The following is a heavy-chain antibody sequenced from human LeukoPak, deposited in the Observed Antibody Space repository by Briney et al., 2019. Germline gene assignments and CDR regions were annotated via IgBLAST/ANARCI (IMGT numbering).Heavy chain of an antibody. Sequence: GGSLRLSCAASGFTFSSYWMSWIRQAPGKGLEWVSYISSSGSTIYYADSVKGRFTISRDNAKNSLYLQMNSLRAEDTAVYYCARDRNYYDSSGYHRVDYWGQGTLVTVSS. CDR3: ARDRNYYDSSGYHRVDY. J-gene: IGHJ4*02. CDR2: ISSSGSTI. D-gene: IGHD3-22*01. CDR1: GFTFSSYW. V-gene: IGHV3-11*04.